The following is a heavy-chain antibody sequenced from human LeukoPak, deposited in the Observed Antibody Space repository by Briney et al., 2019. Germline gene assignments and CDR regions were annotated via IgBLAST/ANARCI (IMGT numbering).Heavy chain of an antibody. Sequence: PSETLSPTCAVYGGSFSGYYWSWIRPPPGKGLELIGEINHSGSTNYNPSLKSRVTISVDTSKNQFSLKLSSVTAADTAVYYCARDSRIYCSGGSCYSDGWLDPWGQGTLVTVSS. J-gene: IGHJ5*02. CDR3: ARDSRIYCSGGSCYSDGWLDP. CDR2: INHSGST. D-gene: IGHD2-15*01. CDR1: GGSFSGYY. V-gene: IGHV4-34*01.